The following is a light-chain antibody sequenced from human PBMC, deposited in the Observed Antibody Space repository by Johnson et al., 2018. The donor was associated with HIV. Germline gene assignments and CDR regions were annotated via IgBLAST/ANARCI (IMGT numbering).Light chain of an antibody. CDR2: END. CDR1: SSNIGNAY. Sequence: QSVLTQPPSVSAAPGQKVTISCSGRSSNIGNAYVSWYQQLPGTAPKLLIYENDKRPSGIPDRFSGSKSGTSATLGITGLQTGDEADYYCGTWDTSLRAVFGTGTKVTVL. J-gene: IGLJ1*01. V-gene: IGLV1-51*02. CDR3: GTWDTSLRAV.